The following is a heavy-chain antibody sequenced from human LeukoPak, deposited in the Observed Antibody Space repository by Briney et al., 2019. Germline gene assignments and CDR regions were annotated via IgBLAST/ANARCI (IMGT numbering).Heavy chain of an antibody. V-gene: IGHV1-24*01. CDR1: GYTLTKMS. CDR3: TTCLNGAGQPVAIYYYGMDV. D-gene: IGHD2-2*01. J-gene: IGHJ6*02. Sequence: GASVKVSCKVSGYTLTKMSIHWVRQAPGGALEWMGGFDPEDGETVCAPKFQGRVTMTEDTSADTAYMELSSLRSEDTAVYYCTTCLNGAGQPVAIYYYGMDVWGQGTTVTVSS. CDR2: FDPEDGET.